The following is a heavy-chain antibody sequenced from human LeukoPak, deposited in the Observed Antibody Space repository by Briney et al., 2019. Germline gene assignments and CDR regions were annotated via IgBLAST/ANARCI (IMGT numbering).Heavy chain of an antibody. Sequence: PSETLSLTCTVSGGSISSYYWSWIRQSPGKGPEWIGFIYYGGSTTYNPSLKSRVTISVDTSKNQFSLKLSSVTAADTAVYYCARDKKGTSYYDCWGQGTLVTVSS. CDR2: IYYGGST. V-gene: IGHV4-59*01. J-gene: IGHJ4*02. CDR1: GGSISSYY. CDR3: ARDKKGTSYYDC. D-gene: IGHD2-2*01.